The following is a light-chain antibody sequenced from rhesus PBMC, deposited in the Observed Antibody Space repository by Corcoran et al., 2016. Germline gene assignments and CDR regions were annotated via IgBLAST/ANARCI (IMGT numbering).Light chain of an antibody. CDR2: SAS. CDR3: QQSSSYPFS. J-gene: IGKJ2*01. Sequence: DIQMTQSPSSLSASVGDTVTITCRASQSFRSSLAWYQQIPGKAPKLLIYSASSLKSGVPSRFSVGKSGTVFTLAISSLQPEDISSYYYQQSSSYPFSFGQGAKVEIK. CDR1: QSFRSS. V-gene: IGKV1-46*01.